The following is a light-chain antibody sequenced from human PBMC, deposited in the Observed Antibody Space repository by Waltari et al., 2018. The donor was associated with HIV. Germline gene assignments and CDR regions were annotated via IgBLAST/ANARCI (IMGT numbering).Light chain of an antibody. CDR1: YIGDKT. V-gene: IGLV3-21*04. CDR2: YDV. Sequence: SYDLIQPPSVSVAPGETARLTCGADYIGDKTVHWYQQMPGQAPVLVVYYDVMRPSGFPERFSGSRSGKTATLTISRVEVADEADYYCQVWDSLGHRVIFGGGTTLTVL. CDR3: QVWDSLGHRVI. J-gene: IGLJ2*01.